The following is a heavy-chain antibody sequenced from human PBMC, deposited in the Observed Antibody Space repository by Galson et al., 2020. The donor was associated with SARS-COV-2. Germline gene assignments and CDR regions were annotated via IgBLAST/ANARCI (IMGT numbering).Heavy chain of an antibody. CDR2: IKEDGGEE. Sequence: GGSLRLSCAASGFTSSDYWMTWVRQAPGKGLEWVANIKEDGGEENYADSVKGRFTISRDNAMNSLNLQMNSLRAEDTAVYYCARDRGATYFYDSRTHYYDALDIWGQGTMVTVSS. CDR3: ARDRGATYFYDSRTHYYDALDI. CDR1: GFTSSDYW. V-gene: IGHV3-7*01. J-gene: IGHJ3*02. D-gene: IGHD3-10*01.